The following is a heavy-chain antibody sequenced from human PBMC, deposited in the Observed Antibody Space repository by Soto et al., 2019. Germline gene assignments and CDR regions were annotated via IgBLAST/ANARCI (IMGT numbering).Heavy chain of an antibody. CDR1: GDSVSSNSAT. D-gene: IGHD4-17*01. Sequence: SQTLSLTCAISGDSVSSNSATWDWIRQSPSRGLEWLGRTYYRSKWYNDYAVSVKSRITINPDTSNNQLSLQLNSVTPDDTAVYYCARWTTSRNWFDPWGQGTLVTVSS. CDR2: TYYRSKWYN. V-gene: IGHV6-1*01. CDR3: ARWTTSRNWFDP. J-gene: IGHJ5*02.